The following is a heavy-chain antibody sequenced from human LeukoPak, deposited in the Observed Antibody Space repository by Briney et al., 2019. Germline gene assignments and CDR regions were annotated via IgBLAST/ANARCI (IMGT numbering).Heavy chain of an antibody. Sequence: NPSETLSLTCTVSGGSISSYYWSWIRQPPGKGLEWIGYIYYSGSTNYNPSLKSRVTISVDTSKNQFSLKLSSVTAADTAVYYCARALGVHYYDSSGYYYFDYWGQGTLVTVSS. CDR1: GGSISSYY. CDR3: ARALGVHYYDSSGYYYFDY. J-gene: IGHJ4*02. V-gene: IGHV4-59*01. D-gene: IGHD3-22*01. CDR2: IYYSGST.